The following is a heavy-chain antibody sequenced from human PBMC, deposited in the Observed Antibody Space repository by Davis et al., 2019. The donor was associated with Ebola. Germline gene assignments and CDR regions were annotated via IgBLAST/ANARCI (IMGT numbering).Heavy chain of an antibody. CDR1: GFTFTSYW. Sequence: PAGSLSLSCAASGFTFTSYWMSWVRQAPGKGLEWVANIKEDGREKYYVDSVKGRFTTSRDNAKSSLYLQMNSLRAEDTAVYYCARDTDDTAMLFEYVAYWSQGTLVTVSS. CDR2: IKEDGREK. CDR3: ARDTDDTAMLFEYVAY. V-gene: IGHV3-7*03. J-gene: IGHJ4*02. D-gene: IGHD5-18*01.